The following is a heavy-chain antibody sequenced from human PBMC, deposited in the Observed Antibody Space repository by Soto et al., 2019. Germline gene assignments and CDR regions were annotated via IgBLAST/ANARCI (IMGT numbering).Heavy chain of an antibody. CDR1: GYTFTIHA. J-gene: IGHJ4*02. D-gene: IGHD3-10*01. V-gene: IGHV1-3*01. Sequence: QVHIVQSGSEVKRPGASVKISCKASGYTFTIHAIHWVRQAPGQGLEWMGWINGGDGKTEYSQKLQGRVTLTRDTSTTTGYMELKPFTSEEPAVYYCARGFYGSADYWGQGTLVTVSS. CDR3: ARGFYGSADY. CDR2: INGGDGKT.